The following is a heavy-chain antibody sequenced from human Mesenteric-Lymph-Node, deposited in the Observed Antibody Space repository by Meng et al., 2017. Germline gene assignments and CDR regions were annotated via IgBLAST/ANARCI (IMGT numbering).Heavy chain of an antibody. V-gene: IGHV3-7*01. CDR3: ARVSSSGWTNDWAFDI. Sequence: GGSLRLSCAVYGGSFSGYYWSWIRQPPGKGLEWVANIKQDGSEKYYVDSVKGRFTISRDNAKNSLYLQMNSLRAEDTAVYYCARVSSSGWTNDWAFDIWGQGTMVTVSS. CDR1: GGSFSGYY. J-gene: IGHJ3*02. D-gene: IGHD6-19*01. CDR2: IKQDGSEK.